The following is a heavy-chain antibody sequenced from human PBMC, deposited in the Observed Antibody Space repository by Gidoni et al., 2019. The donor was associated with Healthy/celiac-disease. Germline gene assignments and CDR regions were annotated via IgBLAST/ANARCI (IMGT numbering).Heavy chain of an antibody. CDR1: GGSISSSSSY. CDR2: IYYSGST. D-gene: IGHD6-13*01. J-gene: IGHJ5*02. Sequence: QLQLQESGPGLVKPSETLSLTCTVSGGSISSSSSYWGWIRQPPGKGLEWIGSIYYSGSTHYNPSLKSRVTISVDTSKNQFSLKLSSVTAADTAVYYCARQGYSSSWFDPWGQGTLVTVSS. V-gene: IGHV4-39*01. CDR3: ARQGYSSSWFDP.